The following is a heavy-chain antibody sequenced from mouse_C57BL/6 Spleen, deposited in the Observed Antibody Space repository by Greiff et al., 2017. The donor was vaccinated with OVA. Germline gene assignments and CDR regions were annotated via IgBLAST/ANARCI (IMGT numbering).Heavy chain of an antibody. CDR2: INPGSGGT. V-gene: IGHV1-54*01. J-gene: IGHJ4*01. CDR1: GYAFTNYL. Sequence: VQLVESGAELVRPGTSVKVSCKASGYAFTNYLIEWVKQRPGQGLEWIGVINPGSGGTNYNEKFKGKATLTADKSSSTAYMQLSSLTSEDSAVYFCARGDYGYAMDYWGQGTSVTVSS. D-gene: IGHD2-4*01. CDR3: ARGDYGYAMDY.